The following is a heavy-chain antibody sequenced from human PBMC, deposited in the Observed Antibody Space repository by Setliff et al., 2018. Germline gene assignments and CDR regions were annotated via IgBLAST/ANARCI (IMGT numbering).Heavy chain of an antibody. CDR3: VRDRAAIVVGPPTAAFDI. Sequence: ASVKVSCKASGYTFTSFGINWVRQAPGQGLEWMGWISAYAQKFQGRVTMTTDTPTSTAYMEVRSLRSDDTAQYYCVRDRAAIVVGPPTAAFDIWGQGTMVTVSS. CDR1: GYTFTSFG. J-gene: IGHJ3*02. CDR2: ISA. V-gene: IGHV1-18*01. D-gene: IGHD2-2*01.